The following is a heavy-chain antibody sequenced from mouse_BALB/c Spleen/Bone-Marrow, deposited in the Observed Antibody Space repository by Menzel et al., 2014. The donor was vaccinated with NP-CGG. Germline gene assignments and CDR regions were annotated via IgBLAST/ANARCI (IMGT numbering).Heavy chain of an antibody. D-gene: IGHD1-1*01. J-gene: IGHJ1*01. CDR2: ILSGSGST. CDR3: ARWGYGSSYVGYFDV. Sequence: VQLQQSGAELMKPGASVKISCKATGYTFSRYWIEWVKQRPGHGLEWIGEILSGSGSTNYNEKFKGKATFTADTSSNTAYMQLSSLTSEDSAVYYCARWGYGSSYVGYFDVWGAGTTVTVSS. V-gene: IGHV1-9*01. CDR1: GYTFSRYW.